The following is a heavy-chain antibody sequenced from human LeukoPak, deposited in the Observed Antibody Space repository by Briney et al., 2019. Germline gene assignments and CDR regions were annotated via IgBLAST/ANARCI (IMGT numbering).Heavy chain of an antibody. D-gene: IGHD3-22*01. V-gene: IGHV1-2*02. CDR3: ARLKFPDDYDSSGYSRES. J-gene: IGHJ5*02. CDR2: INPNSGGT. CDR1: GYTFTGYY. Sequence: ASVKVSCKASGYTFTGYYMHWVQQAPGQGLEWMGWINPNSGGTNYAQKFQGRVTMTRDTSISTAYMELSRLRSDDTAVYYCARLKFPDDYDSSGYSRESWGQGTLVTVSS.